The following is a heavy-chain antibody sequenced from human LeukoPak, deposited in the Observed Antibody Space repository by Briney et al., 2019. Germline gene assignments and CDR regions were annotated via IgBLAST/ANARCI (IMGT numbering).Heavy chain of an antibody. V-gene: IGHV3-23*01. CDR2: ISGSGGST. CDR3: AKEKSRSYGSGSYYYY. Sequence: GGSLRLSCAASGFTFSSYAMSWVRQAPGKGLERVSAISGSGGSTYYADSVKGRFTISRDNSKNTLYLQMNSLRAEDTAVYYCAKEKSRSYGSGSYYYYWGQGTLVTVSS. D-gene: IGHD3-10*01. CDR1: GFTFSSYA. J-gene: IGHJ4*02.